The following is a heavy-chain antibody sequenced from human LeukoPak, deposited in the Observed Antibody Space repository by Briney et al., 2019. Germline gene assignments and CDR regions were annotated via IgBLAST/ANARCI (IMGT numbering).Heavy chain of an antibody. CDR2: INTVKDDI. Sequence: ASMKVSCKASGYSLTNFPLHWVRRAPGQSLERMGWINTVKDDIKYSQKFQDRVTITTDTSANTAYVELNSLTSEDTAMYYCARGRGSNSLDYWGQGTLVTVSS. J-gene: IGHJ4*02. CDR1: GYSLTNFP. V-gene: IGHV1-3*04. CDR3: ARGRGSNSLDY. D-gene: IGHD1-26*01.